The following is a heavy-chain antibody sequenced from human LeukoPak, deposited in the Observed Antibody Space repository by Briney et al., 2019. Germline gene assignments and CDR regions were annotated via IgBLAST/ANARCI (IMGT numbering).Heavy chain of an antibody. CDR3: ARQYCSSTSCYKSYYYYMDV. CDR2: IYPGDSDT. CDR1: GYTFTTHW. Sequence: GESLKISCQGSGYTFTTHWIGWVRQMPGKGLEWMGIIYPGDSDTKYSPSFQGQVTISADKSINTAYLQWRSLKASDTAMYFCARQYCSSTSCYKSYYYYMDVWGKGTTVTVSS. V-gene: IGHV5-51*01. D-gene: IGHD2-2*02. J-gene: IGHJ6*03.